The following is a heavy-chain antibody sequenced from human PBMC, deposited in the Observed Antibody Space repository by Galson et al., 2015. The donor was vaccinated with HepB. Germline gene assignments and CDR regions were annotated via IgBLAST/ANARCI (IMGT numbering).Heavy chain of an antibody. J-gene: IGHJ4*02. Sequence: SVKVSCKASGYTFTGYYMHWVRQAPGQGLEWMGWINPNSGGTNYAQKFQGRVTMTRDTSISTAYMELSRLRSDDTAVYYCARDWSGSYYDDDSAPLRPSTESHWGQGTLVTVSS. CDR1: GYTFTGYY. V-gene: IGHV1-2*02. D-gene: IGHD1-26*01. CDR3: ARDWSGSYYDDDSAPLRPSTESH. CDR2: INPNSGGT.